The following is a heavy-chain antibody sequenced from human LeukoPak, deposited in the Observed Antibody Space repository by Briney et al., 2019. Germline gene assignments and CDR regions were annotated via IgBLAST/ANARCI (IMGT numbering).Heavy chain of an antibody. CDR2: IRSKANSYAT. CDR1: GLTFSGSA. Sequence: PGGSLRLSCAASGLTFSGSAMHWVRQASGKGLEWVGRIRSKANSYATAYAASVKGRFTISRDDSNNTAYLQMDSLKTEDTAVYYCSRLNDRNAFDIWGQGTMATVSS. J-gene: IGHJ3*02. V-gene: IGHV3-73*01. CDR3: SRLNDRNAFDI.